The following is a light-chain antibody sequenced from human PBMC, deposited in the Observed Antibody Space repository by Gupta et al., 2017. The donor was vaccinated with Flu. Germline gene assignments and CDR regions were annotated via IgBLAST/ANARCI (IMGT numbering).Light chain of an antibody. CDR1: SDGNTY. CDR2: KVS. Sequence: SDGNTYLNWLQQRPGQSPRRLIYKVSNRDSGVPDRFSGSGSGTDFTLKISRVEAEDVGVYYCMQGTQRNTQASAFGGGTKVEIK. V-gene: IGKV2-30*01. CDR3: MQGTQRNTQASA. J-gene: IGKJ4*01.